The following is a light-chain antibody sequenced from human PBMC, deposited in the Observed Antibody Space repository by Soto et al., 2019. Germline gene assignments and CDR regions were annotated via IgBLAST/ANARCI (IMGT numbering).Light chain of an antibody. J-gene: IGKJ3*01. Sequence: IVMTQSPATLSLSPGERATLSCRASQSVSSDLAWYQQKPGQAPRLLISGASTRATGIPARFSGSGSGTDFTLTISSLQSEDFAVYYCQHYFTWPPTFGPGTKVDIK. V-gene: IGKV3-15*01. CDR3: QHYFTWPPT. CDR1: QSVSSD. CDR2: GAS.